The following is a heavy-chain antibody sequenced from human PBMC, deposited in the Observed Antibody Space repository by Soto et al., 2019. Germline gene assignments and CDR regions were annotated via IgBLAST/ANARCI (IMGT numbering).Heavy chain of an antibody. CDR1: GYTFTSYY. D-gene: IGHD4-17*01. CDR3: ARGGGSHDYGDYRDPYYYYGMDV. J-gene: IGHJ6*02. V-gene: IGHV1-46*01. Sequence: GASVKVSCTASGYTFTSYYMHWVRQAPGQGLEWMGIINPSGGSTSYAQKFQGRVTMTRDTSTSTVYMELSSLRSEDTAVYYCARGGGSHDYGDYRDPYYYYGMDVWGQGTTVTVSS. CDR2: INPSGGST.